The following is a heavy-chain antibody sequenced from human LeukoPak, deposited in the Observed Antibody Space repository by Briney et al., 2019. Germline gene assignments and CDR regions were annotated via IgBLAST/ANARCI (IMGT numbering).Heavy chain of an antibody. CDR1: GYTFTSYG. CDR2: ISAYNGNT. V-gene: IGHV1-18*01. D-gene: IGHD2-15*01. J-gene: IGHJ6*02. CDR3: ARDPPRIVVVVAATNYYGMDV. Sequence: ASVKVSCKASGYTFTSYGISWVRQAPGQGLEWMGGISAYNGNTNYAQKLQGRVTMTTDTSTSTAYMELRSLRSDDTAVYYCARDPPRIVVVVAATNYYGMDVWGQGTTVTVSS.